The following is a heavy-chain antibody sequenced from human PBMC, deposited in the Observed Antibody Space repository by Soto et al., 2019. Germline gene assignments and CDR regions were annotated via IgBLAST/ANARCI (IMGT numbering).Heavy chain of an antibody. D-gene: IGHD1-1*01. Sequence: QVQLVQSGAEVKKPGASVKVSCKASGYTFTSYGISWVRQAPGQGLEWRGWISANNGNTNYEQKLQGRVPMTADTAACTANMGQTTPRSDAQPEDYCASGSNDIAYWARRTLVTVSA. J-gene: IGHJ4*01. CDR2: ISANNGNT. CDR1: GYTFTSYG. V-gene: IGHV1-18*01. CDR3: ASGSNDIAY.